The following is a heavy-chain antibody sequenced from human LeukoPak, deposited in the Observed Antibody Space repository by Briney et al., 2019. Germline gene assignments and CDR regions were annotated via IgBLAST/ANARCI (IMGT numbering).Heavy chain of an antibody. CDR1: GVSISNNY. D-gene: IGHD3-10*01. V-gene: IGHV4-59*08. Sequence: PSETLSLTCTVSGVSISNNYWSWIRQPPGKGLECVGYIYYTGSTNYNPSLKSRVTISIDTSTNQFSLKLSSLTAADTAVYYCARHVGTYFDYWGQGTLVTVSS. CDR2: IYYTGST. CDR3: ARHVGTYFDY. J-gene: IGHJ4*02.